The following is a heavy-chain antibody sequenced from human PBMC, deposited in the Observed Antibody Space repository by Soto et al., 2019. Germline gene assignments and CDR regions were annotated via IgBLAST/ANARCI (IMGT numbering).Heavy chain of an antibody. V-gene: IGHV1-3*04. Sequence: QVHLVQSGAEVKNPGASVKVSCTASGYIFTSYAVHWVRQAPGQRLEWMGWINTGDDNRKYSQKFQGRVTITRDTSASTAYMELSSLTSEDTGVYYCARELIIPYCGGDCYWSGLGYWGQGTRVTVSS. CDR2: INTGDDNR. D-gene: IGHD2-21*02. J-gene: IGHJ4*02. CDR3: ARELIIPYCGGDCYWSGLGY. CDR1: GYIFTSYA.